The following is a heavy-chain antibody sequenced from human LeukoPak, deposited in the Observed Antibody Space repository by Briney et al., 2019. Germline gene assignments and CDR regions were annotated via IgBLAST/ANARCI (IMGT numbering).Heavy chain of an antibody. J-gene: IGHJ4*02. V-gene: IGHV1-2*04. CDR1: GYTFTGYY. CDR3: ARDSGDIVATMDY. CDR2: INPNSGGT. Sequence: GASVKVSCKAYGYTFTGYYMHWVRQAPGQGLEWMGWINPNSGGTNYAQKFQGWVTMTRDTSISTAYMELSRLRSDDTAVYYCARDSGDIVATMDYWGQGTLVTVSS. D-gene: IGHD5-12*01.